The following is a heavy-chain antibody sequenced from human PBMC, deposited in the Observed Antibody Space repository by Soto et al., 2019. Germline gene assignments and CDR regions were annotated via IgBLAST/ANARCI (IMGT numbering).Heavy chain of an antibody. CDR2: IYYSGSN. CDR1: GVSISSGGYY. CDR3: ARGGTMVRGTWGIDYYYMDV. D-gene: IGHD3-10*01. Sequence: QVQLQESGPGLVKPSQTLSLTCTVSGVSISSGGYYWSCIRQHQGKGLEWIGYIYYSGSNYYNASPQSRVTISVDTSKNQFSLKRSSVTAADTAVYYCARGGTMVRGTWGIDYYYMDVWGKGTTVTVSS. V-gene: IGHV4-31*03. J-gene: IGHJ6*03.